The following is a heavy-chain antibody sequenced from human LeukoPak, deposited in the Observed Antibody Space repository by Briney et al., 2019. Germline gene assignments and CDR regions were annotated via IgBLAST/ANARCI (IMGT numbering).Heavy chain of an antibody. CDR1: GGSFSGYY. D-gene: IGHD3-22*01. J-gene: IGHJ4*02. V-gene: IGHV4-34*01. CDR3: ARENYYDSSGFDY. CDR2: INHSGST. Sequence: PSETLSLTCAVYGGSFSGYYWSWIRQPPGKGLEWIGEINHSGSTNYNPSLKSRVTISVGTSKNQFSLKLSSVTAADTAVYYCARENYYDSSGFDYWGQGTLVTVSS.